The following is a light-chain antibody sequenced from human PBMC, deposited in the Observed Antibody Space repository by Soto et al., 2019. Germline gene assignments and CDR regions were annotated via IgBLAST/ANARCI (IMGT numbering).Light chain of an antibody. CDR1: QSVNSRY. J-gene: IGKJ1*01. CDR2: GAS. V-gene: IGKV3-20*01. CDR3: QQYGSTPQT. Sequence: EIVLTQSPGTLSLSPGERATLSCRASQSVNSRYLAWYQQKAGQAPRLLIYGASSRATGIPDRFSGSGSGTDFTLTISRLEPEDFAVYYCQQYGSTPQTFGQGTKVEI.